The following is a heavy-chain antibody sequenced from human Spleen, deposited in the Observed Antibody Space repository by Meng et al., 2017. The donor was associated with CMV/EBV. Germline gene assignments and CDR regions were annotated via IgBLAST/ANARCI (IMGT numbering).Heavy chain of an antibody. J-gene: IGHJ4*02. CDR1: GFTFSHYA. V-gene: IGHV3-33*03. CDR2: IWYDGSRT. Sequence: RLSCVASGFTFSHYAMYWVRQPPGKGLEWVALIWYDGSRTNFADSVKGRFTISRDNSKNTVYLQMNSLRVEDTAFYYCSKDHSLDYWGQGTLVTVSS. CDR3: SKDHSLDY.